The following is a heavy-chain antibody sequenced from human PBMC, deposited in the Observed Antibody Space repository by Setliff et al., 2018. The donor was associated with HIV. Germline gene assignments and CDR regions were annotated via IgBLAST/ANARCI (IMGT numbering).Heavy chain of an antibody. Sequence: GASVKVSCKASGYSLTNYAMQWVRQAPGQRLEWMGWINSGNGNTKYSQKFQGRVSITRDTSANTAYMELSSLRSEDTAVYYCARDRVPKRGYTYREPDFDSWGQGTLVTVSS. V-gene: IGHV1-3*04. CDR3: ARDRVPKRGYTYREPDFDS. CDR2: INSGNGNT. J-gene: IGHJ5*01. CDR1: GYSLTNYA. D-gene: IGHD5-12*01.